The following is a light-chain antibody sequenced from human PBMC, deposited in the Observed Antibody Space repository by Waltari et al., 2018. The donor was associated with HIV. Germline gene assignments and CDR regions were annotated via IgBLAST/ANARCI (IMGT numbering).Light chain of an antibody. CDR3: YSYSDTTSSYV. CDR2: EVT. CDR1: KNAIGDFTL. Sequence: QSALTQPASVSGSPGQSITIPCTGTKNAIGDFTLSSWYQQYPGKAPKLLIYEVTKRPSGASYRFSASKSGYTASLTISGLRAEDEADYYCYSYSDTTSSYVFGTGTTVTVL. J-gene: IGLJ1*01. V-gene: IGLV2-23*02.